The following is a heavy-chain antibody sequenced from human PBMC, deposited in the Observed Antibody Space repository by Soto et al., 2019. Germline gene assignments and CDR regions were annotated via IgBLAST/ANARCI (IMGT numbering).Heavy chain of an antibody. J-gene: IGHJ4*02. CDR3: ASERGYQGITMVRGIDY. Sequence: SETLSLTCTVSGGSISSCYWGWIRQPPGTGLEWIANVYHSGATNYNPSLKSRVTLSVDTSKTLFSLKLSSVTAADTAVYYCASERGYQGITMVRGIDYWGQGTLVTVSS. D-gene: IGHD3-10*01. CDR2: VYHSGAT. V-gene: IGHV4-59*12. CDR1: GGSISSCY.